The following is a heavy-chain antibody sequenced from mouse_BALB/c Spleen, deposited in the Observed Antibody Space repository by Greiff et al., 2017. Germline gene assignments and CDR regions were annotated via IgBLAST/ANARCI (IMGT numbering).Heavy chain of an antibody. Sequence: VQRVESGPGLVAPSQSLSITCTVSGFSLTSYDISWIRQPPGKGLEWLGVIWTGGGTNYNSAFMSRLSISKDNSKSQVFLKMNSLQTDDTAIYYCVRGGGFAYWGQGTLVTVSA. V-gene: IGHV2-9-2*01. CDR1: GFSLTSYD. CDR3: VRGGGFAY. CDR2: IWTGGGT. J-gene: IGHJ3*01.